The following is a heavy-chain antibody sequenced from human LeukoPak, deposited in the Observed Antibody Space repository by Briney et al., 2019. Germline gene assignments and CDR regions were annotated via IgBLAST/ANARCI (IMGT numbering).Heavy chain of an antibody. J-gene: IGHJ3*01. CDR2: IKHDGSAA. V-gene: IGHV3-7*01. CDR3: ARERNTAIVTAFDV. Sequence: GGSLRLSCAASGFIFSGYWMTWVRQAPGEGLEWVANIKHDGSAANYMSSVRGRFTVSRDNAKNSLYLQMNSLRVEDTAVYFCARERNTAIVTAFDVWGQGTMVTVSS. D-gene: IGHD5-18*01. CDR1: GFIFSGYW.